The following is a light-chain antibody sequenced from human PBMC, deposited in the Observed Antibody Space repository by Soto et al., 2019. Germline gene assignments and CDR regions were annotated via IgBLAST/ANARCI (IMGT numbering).Light chain of an antibody. CDR2: KTS. CDR1: QSVSPW. Sequence: EIQMTPSPSTLGASVGDRVTISCRASQSVSPWLAWYQQKPGKAPKLLVYKTSTLQSGVPSRFSGSGSGTDFTLNISSLQPDDLAIYYCQQYNSSGLTCGGGTTVDIK. J-gene: IGKJ4*01. CDR3: QQYNSSGLT. V-gene: IGKV1-5*03.